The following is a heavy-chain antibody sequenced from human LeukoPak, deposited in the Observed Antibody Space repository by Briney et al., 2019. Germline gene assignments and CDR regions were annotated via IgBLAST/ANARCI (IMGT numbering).Heavy chain of an antibody. CDR2: ISGSGGST. Sequence: HPGGSLRLSCAASGFTFSSYSMNWVRQAPGKGLEWVSAISGSGGSTYYADSVKGRFTISRDNSKNTLYLQMNSLRAEDTAVYYCAKLLRTYYYDSSGPRSNWGQGTLVTVSS. V-gene: IGHV3-23*01. CDR3: AKLLRTYYYDSSGPRSN. J-gene: IGHJ4*02. CDR1: GFTFSSYS. D-gene: IGHD3-22*01.